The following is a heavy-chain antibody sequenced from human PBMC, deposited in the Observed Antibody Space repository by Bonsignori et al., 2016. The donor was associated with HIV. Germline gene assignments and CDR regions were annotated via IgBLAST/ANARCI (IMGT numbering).Heavy chain of an antibody. Sequence: WIRQPPGKGLEWIGRIYTSGSTNYNPSLKSRVTMSVDTSKNQFSLKLSSVTAADTAAYYCARGGTTVTTYYFDYWGQGTLVTVSS. V-gene: IGHV4-4*07. CDR3: ARGGTTVTTYYFDY. CDR2: IYTSGST. D-gene: IGHD4-17*01. J-gene: IGHJ4*02.